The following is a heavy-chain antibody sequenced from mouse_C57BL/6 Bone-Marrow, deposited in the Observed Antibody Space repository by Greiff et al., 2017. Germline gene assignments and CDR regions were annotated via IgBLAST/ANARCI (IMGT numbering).Heavy chain of an antibody. CDR1: GFNIKDDY. Sequence: VQLQQSGAELVRPGASVKLSCTASGFNIKDDYMHWVKQRPEQGLEWIGWIDPENGDTDYASKFQGKATITADTSSNTAYLQLSSLTSEDTAVYYCTTEELSTYWGQGTLVTVSA. J-gene: IGHJ3*01. CDR2: IDPENGDT. D-gene: IGHD1-1*01. V-gene: IGHV14-4*01. CDR3: TTEELSTY.